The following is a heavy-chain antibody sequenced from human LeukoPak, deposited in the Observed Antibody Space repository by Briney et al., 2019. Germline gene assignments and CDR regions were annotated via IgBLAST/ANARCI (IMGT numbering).Heavy chain of an antibody. CDR2: MNPNSGNT. CDR1: GYTFTSYD. V-gene: IGHV1-18*01. D-gene: IGHD2-2*01. CDR3: ASACGSSTSCPPFDY. J-gene: IGHJ4*02. Sequence: ASVKVSCKASGYTFTSYDINWVRQATGQGLEWMGWMNPNSGNTNYAQKLQGRVTMTTDTSTSTAYMELRSLRSDDTAVYYCASACGSSTSCPPFDYWGQGTLVTVSS.